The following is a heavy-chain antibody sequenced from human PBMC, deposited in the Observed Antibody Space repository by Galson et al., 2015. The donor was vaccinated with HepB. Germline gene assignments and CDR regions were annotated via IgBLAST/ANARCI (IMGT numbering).Heavy chain of an antibody. CDR3: ARRSIYYYDSSGMDY. CDR1: GYSFTSYW. J-gene: IGHJ4*02. Sequence: QSGAEVKKPGESLKISCKGSGYSFTSYWIGWVRQMPGKGLEWMGIIYPGDSDTRYSPSFQGQVTISADKSISTAYLQWSSLKASDTAMYYCARRSIYYYDSSGMDYWGQGTLVTVSS. V-gene: IGHV5-51*03. D-gene: IGHD3-22*01. CDR2: IYPGDSDT.